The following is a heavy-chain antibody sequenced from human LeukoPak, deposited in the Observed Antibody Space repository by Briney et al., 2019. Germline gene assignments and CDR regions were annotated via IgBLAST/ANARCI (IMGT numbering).Heavy chain of an antibody. J-gene: IGHJ4*02. D-gene: IGHD2-8*01. CDR2: TNSRGSGE. CDR1: AFTFSSYS. V-gene: IGHV3-21*01. CDR3: AREGSIVPHQDLDS. Sequence: NPGGSLRLSCAASAFTFSSYSMNWVRQAPGKGLEWVSSTNSRGSGEYYADSVKGRFTISRDNAKNSLYLQMNSLRAEDTAVYYCAREGSIVPHQDLDSWGQGTLVTVSS.